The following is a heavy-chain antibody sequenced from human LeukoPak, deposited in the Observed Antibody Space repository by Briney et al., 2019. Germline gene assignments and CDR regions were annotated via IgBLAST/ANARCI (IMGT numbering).Heavy chain of an antibody. D-gene: IGHD2-8*02. J-gene: IGHJ4*02. Sequence: GGSVKVSCKASGYTFTNYLLHWVRQAPGQGLEWVGRITPSVDTTNYAQKFRDRVTMTRDTSTSTVYMELSSLRSEDTAVYHCVREESGGYFDYWGQGTLVTVSS. CDR3: VREESGGYFDY. CDR1: GYTFTNYL. CDR2: ITPSVDTT. V-gene: IGHV1-46*01.